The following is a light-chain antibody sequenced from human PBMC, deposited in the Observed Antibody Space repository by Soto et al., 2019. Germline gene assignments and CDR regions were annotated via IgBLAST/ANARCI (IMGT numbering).Light chain of an antibody. J-gene: IGKJ2*01. CDR2: GAS. Sequence: IVLTQSPGTLSLFPGERATLSCRASQSVTSSYLAWYQQKPGQAPRLLIYGASSRSTGIPDRFSGSGSGTDFTLTISRLEPADFAVYYCQQYGSSPYTFGHGTQLQIK. CDR1: QSVTSSY. V-gene: IGKV3-20*01. CDR3: QQYGSSPYT.